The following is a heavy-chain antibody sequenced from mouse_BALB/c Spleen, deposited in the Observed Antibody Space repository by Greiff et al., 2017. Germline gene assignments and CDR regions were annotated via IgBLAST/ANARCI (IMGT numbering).Heavy chain of an antibody. CDR2: ISNLAYSI. Sequence: EVKVVESGGGLVQPGGSRKLSCAASGFTFSDYGMAWVRQAPGKGPEWVAFISNLAYSIYYADTVTGRFTISRENAKNTLYLEMSSLRSEDTAMYYCARSEYYFDYWGQGTTLTVSS. V-gene: IGHV5-15*02. CDR3: ARSEYYFDY. CDR1: GFTFSDYG. J-gene: IGHJ2*01.